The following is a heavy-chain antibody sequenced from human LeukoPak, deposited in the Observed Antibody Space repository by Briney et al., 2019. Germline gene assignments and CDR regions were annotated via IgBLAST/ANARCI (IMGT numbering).Heavy chain of an antibody. Sequence: GGSLRLSCAASGFTFSVYAMSWVRQAPGKGLEWVSGIGSDGSTHYADSVKGRFTISRDNSKNTLYLQMNSLRAEDTAVYYCAEDRGYSSSWTLYFDYWGQGTLVTVSS. CDR1: GFTFSVYA. CDR2: IGSDGST. J-gene: IGHJ4*02. CDR3: AEDRGYSSSWTLYFDY. D-gene: IGHD6-13*01. V-gene: IGHV3-23*01.